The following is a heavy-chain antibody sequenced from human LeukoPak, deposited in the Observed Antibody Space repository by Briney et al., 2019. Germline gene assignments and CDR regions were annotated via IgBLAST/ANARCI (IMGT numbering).Heavy chain of an antibody. V-gene: IGHV3-23*01. CDR1: GFTFSSYA. D-gene: IGHD1-26*01. CDR2: ITDSGGNT. CDR3: AKSRSGELY. J-gene: IGHJ4*02. Sequence: GRSLRLSCAPSGFTFSSYAMSWVPDAPGKGLEWGSTITDSGGNTYYADSEKGRFTISRDNSKSTLYLRMNSLRAEDTAVYYCAKSRSGELYWGQGTLVTVSS.